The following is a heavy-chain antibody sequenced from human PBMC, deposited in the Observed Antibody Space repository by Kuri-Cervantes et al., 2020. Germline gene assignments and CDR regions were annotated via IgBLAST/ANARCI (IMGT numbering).Heavy chain of an antibody. D-gene: IGHD5-24*01. CDR3: ARCLRARDGYNYNWYFDL. CDR2: INPNSGGT. CDR1: GYTFTGYY. V-gene: IGHV1-2*02. J-gene: IGHJ2*01. Sequence: ASVKVSCKASGYTFTGYYMHWVRQAPGQGLEWMGWINPNSGGTNYAQKFQGRVTITRDTFTGTVYMELSSLRSEDTAVYYCARCLRARDGYNYNWYFDLWGPGTLVTVSS.